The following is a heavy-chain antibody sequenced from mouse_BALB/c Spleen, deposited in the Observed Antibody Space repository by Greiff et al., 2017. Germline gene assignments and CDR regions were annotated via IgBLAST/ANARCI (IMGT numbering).Heavy chain of an antibody. V-gene: IGHV14-3*02. CDR1: GFNIKDTY. J-gene: IGHJ3*01. CDR2: IDPANGNT. CDR3: ARDSSGYVDWFAY. D-gene: IGHD3-2*01. Sequence: EVQLQQSGAELVKPGASVKLSCTASGFNIKDTYMHWVKQRPEQGLEWIGRIDPANGNTKYDPKFQGKATITADTSSNTAYLQLSSLTSEDTAVYYCARDSSGYVDWFAYWGQGTLVTVSA.